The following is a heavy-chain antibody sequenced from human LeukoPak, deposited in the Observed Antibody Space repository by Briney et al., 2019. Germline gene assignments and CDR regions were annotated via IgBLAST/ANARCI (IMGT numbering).Heavy chain of an antibody. J-gene: IGHJ3*02. Sequence: PGRALRLSCAASGFTFDDYAMHWVRQAPGEGLEGVSGISWNSGSIGYPDSVKGRFNISRDNAKNSLYMQMTSLSAEDKALYYCAKETDAFDIWGQGTMVTVSS. CDR1: GFTFDDYA. CDR2: ISWNSGSI. CDR3: AKETDAFDI. V-gene: IGHV3-9*01.